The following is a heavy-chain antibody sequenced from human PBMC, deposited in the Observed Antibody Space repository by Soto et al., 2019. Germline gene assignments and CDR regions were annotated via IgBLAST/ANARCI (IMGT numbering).Heavy chain of an antibody. CDR3: ARVVPGAEAWFGP. CDR2: ISLYSDGT. D-gene: IGHD1-26*01. Sequence: QVQLVQSGGEVKRPGASVKVSCKTSGYTFSNYGITWVRQAPGQALEWLGWISLYSDGTNYAQTYQGRVSMTTDTSTTTAYMELRSLRSDDTAVYFWARVVPGAEAWFGPWGQGTLVTVSS. J-gene: IGHJ5*02. V-gene: IGHV1-18*01. CDR1: GYTFSNYG.